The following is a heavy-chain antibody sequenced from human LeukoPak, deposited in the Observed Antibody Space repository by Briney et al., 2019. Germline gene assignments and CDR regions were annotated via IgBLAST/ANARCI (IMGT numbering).Heavy chain of an antibody. Sequence: GASVKVSCKASGYTFTSYGISWVRQAPGQGLEWMGWISAYNGNTNCAQKLQGRVTMTTDTSTSTAYVELRSLRSDGTAVYYCARGGSMVLLTHYCYYGMDVWGQGTTVTVSS. CDR3: ARGGSMVLLTHYCYYGMDV. D-gene: IGHD2/OR15-2a*01. CDR2: ISAYNGNT. CDR1: GYTFTSYG. J-gene: IGHJ6*02. V-gene: IGHV1-18*01.